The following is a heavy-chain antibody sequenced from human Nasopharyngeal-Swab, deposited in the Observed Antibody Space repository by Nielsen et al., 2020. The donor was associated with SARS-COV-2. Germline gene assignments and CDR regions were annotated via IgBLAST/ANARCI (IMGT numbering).Heavy chain of an antibody. CDR2: IYDSGRT. Sequence: RQAPGKGLEWIGSIYDSGRTYYNPSLKSRVTIPVDTSKNQFSLNLSSVTAADTAVYYCARVVMVRGVSYYYYMDVWGQGTTVTVSS. CDR3: ARVVMVRGVSYYYYMDV. V-gene: IGHV4-39*07. D-gene: IGHD3-10*01. J-gene: IGHJ6*03.